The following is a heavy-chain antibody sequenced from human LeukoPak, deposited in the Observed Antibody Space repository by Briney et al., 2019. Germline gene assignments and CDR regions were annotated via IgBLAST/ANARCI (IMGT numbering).Heavy chain of an antibody. CDR3: ARYCSGGSCYSGPFYYYGLDV. CDR2: ISYDGSNK. J-gene: IGHJ6*02. D-gene: IGHD2-15*01. Sequence: GRSLRLSCAASGFTFSSYAMHWVRQAPGKGLEWVAVISYDGSNKYYADSVKGRFTISRDNSKNTLYLQMNSLRAEDTAVYYCARYCSGGSCYSGPFYYYGLDVWGQGTTVTVSS. CDR1: GFTFSSYA. V-gene: IGHV3-30-3*01.